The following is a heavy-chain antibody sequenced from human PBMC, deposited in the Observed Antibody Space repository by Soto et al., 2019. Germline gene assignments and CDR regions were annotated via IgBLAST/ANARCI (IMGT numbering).Heavy chain of an antibody. J-gene: IGHJ4*02. V-gene: IGHV4-39*01. CDR2: IYYSGST. CDR1: GGSISSSSYY. D-gene: IGHD2-8*01. CDR3: ARHSTTDGVDY. Sequence: SETLSLTCTVSGGSISSSSYYWGWIRQPPGKGLEWIGSIYYSGSTYYNPSLKSRVTISVDTSKNQFSLKLSSVTAADTAVYYCARHSTTDGVDYWGQGTLVTVSS.